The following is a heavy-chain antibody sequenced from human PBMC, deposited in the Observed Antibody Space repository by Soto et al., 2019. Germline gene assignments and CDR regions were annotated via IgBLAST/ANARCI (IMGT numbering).Heavy chain of an antibody. CDR2: IKSKTDGGTT. J-gene: IGHJ6*02. Sequence: GGSLRLSCAASGFTFSNAWMNWVRQAPGKGLEWVGRIKSKTDGGTTDYAAPVKGRFTISRDDSKNTLYLQMNSLKTEDTAVYYCTTDLGNYQDQTYYYGMDVWGQGTTVTVSS. CDR3: TTDLGNYQDQTYYYGMDV. CDR1: GFTFSNAW. V-gene: IGHV3-15*07. D-gene: IGHD1-7*01.